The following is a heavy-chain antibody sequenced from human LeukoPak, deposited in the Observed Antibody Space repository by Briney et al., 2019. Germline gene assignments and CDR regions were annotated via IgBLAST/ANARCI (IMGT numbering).Heavy chain of an antibody. Sequence: SVTVSFKASGGTFISYAISWVRQAPGQGLEWMGGIIPIFGTANYAQKFQGRVTITADESTSTAYMELSSLRSEDTAVYYCARDIVVVPAVGLNYYYYGMDVWGKGTTVTVSS. CDR2: IIPIFGTA. J-gene: IGHJ6*04. V-gene: IGHV1-69*13. D-gene: IGHD2-2*01. CDR1: GGTFISYA. CDR3: ARDIVVVPAVGLNYYYYGMDV.